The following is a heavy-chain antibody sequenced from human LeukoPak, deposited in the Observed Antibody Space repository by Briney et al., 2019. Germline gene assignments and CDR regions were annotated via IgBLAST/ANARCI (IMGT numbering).Heavy chain of an antibody. CDR2: IYHSGST. D-gene: IGHD3-10*01. Sequence: PSETLSLTCTVSGYSITRGYYWGWIRQPPGKGLEWIGSIYHSGSTYCNPSLKSRVVISVDTSKNQFSLKLNSVIAADTAVYYCARSGPYYYHYMDVWGKGTTVTVSS. CDR3: ARSGPYYYHYMDV. J-gene: IGHJ6*03. CDR1: GYSITRGYY. V-gene: IGHV4-38-2*02.